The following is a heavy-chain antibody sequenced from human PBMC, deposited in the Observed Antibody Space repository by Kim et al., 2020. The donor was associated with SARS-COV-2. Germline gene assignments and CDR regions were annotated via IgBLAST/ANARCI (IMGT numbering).Heavy chain of an antibody. Sequence: GGSLRLSCAASGFTFSSYSMNWVRQAPGKGLEWVSSISSSSSYIYYADSVKGRFTISRDNAKNSLYLQMNSLRAEDTAVYYCARDSPVAAYCFDYWGQGTLVTVSS. V-gene: IGHV3-21*01. CDR2: ISSSSSYI. CDR3: ARDSPVAAYCFDY. J-gene: IGHJ4*02. D-gene: IGHD6-19*01. CDR1: GFTFSSYS.